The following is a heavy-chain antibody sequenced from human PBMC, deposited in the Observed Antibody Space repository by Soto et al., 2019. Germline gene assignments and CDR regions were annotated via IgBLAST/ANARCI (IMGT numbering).Heavy chain of an antibody. J-gene: IGHJ6*01. V-gene: IGHV1-18*04. D-gene: IGHD2-2*02. CDR3: ARDIVVVPAAIFYYYYGMEV. CDR2: ISAYNGNT. CDR1: GYTFTSYG. Sequence: ASVRVSCKASGYTFTSYGISWVRQAAGQGLEWMGWISAYNGNTNYAQKLQGRVTMTTDTSTSTAYMELRSLRSDDTAVYYCARDIVVVPAAIFYYYYGMEVLGQGTTDNVTS.